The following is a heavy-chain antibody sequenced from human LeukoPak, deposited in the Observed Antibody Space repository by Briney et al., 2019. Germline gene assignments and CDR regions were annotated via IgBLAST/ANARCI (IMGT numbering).Heavy chain of an antibody. Sequence: SETLSLTCAVYGGSFSGYYWSWIRQPPGKGLEWIGEINHSGSTNYNPSLKSRVTISVDTSKNQFSLKLSSVTAADTAVYYCARERGYLLDYWGQGTLVTVSS. D-gene: IGHD3-16*02. CDR3: ARERGYLLDY. CDR2: INHSGST. CDR1: GGSFSGYY. J-gene: IGHJ4*02. V-gene: IGHV4-34*01.